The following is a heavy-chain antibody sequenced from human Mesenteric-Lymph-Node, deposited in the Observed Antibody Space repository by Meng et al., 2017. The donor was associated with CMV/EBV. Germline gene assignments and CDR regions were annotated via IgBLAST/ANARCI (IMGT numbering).Heavy chain of an antibody. CDR1: GFTFDDYV. CDR2: ISWNRGAI. Sequence: SLKISCAASGFTFDDYVFQWVRQAPGKGLEWVSGISWNRGAIAYADSVKGRFTMSRDNAKNSLYLQMNSLRDEDTAVYHCAKEGDGGIQLWSQKYVFDYWGQGTLVTVSS. D-gene: IGHD5-18*01. CDR3: AKEGDGGIQLWSQKYVFDY. J-gene: IGHJ4*02. V-gene: IGHV3-9*01.